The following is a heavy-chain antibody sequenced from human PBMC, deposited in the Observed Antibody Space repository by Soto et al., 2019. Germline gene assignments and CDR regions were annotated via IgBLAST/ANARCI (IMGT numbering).Heavy chain of an antibody. Sequence: QVQLVQSGAEVKKPGASVKVSCKASGYTFTGHYIHWVRQAPGQGLEWMGWINPLSGDTEYAQKFQGRVTMTRDTSLSTAYMDLRSLISDDTAVYYCARVRRSPYAMDVWGQGTTVTVSS. J-gene: IGHJ6*02. CDR3: ARVRRSPYAMDV. D-gene: IGHD2-2*01. CDR2: INPLSGDT. V-gene: IGHV1-2*02. CDR1: GYTFTGHY.